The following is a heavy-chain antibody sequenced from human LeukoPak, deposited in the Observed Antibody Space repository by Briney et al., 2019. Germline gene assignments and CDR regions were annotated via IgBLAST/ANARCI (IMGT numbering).Heavy chain of an antibody. Sequence: ASVKVSCKASGYTFTSYYMHWVRQAPGQGLEWMGIINPSGGSTSYAQKFQGRVTMTRDTSTSTVYMELSSPRSEDTAVYYCARVGSSSLQSTQLISFDYWGQGTLVTVSS. V-gene: IGHV1-46*01. CDR2: INPSGGST. CDR3: ARVGSSSLQSTQLISFDY. D-gene: IGHD6-13*01. J-gene: IGHJ4*02. CDR1: GYTFTSYY.